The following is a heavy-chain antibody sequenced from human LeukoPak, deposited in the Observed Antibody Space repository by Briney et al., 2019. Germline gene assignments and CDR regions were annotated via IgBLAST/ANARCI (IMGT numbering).Heavy chain of an antibody. Sequence: PSETLSLTCAVYGGSFSGYYWSWIRQPPGKGLEWSGEINHSGSTNCNPSLKSRVTISVDTSKNQFSLKLSSVTAADTAVYYCARGHHWNPSGFDYWGQGTLVTVSS. CDR3: ARGHHWNPSGFDY. V-gene: IGHV4-34*01. D-gene: IGHD6-25*01. CDR1: GGSFSGYY. CDR2: INHSGST. J-gene: IGHJ4*02.